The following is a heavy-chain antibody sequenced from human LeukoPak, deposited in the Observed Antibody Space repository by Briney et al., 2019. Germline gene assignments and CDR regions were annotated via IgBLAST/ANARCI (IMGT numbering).Heavy chain of an antibody. Sequence: GGSLRLSCAASGFTFSSYAMHWVRQAPGKGLEYVSAISSNGGSTYYANSVKGRFTISRDNSKNRLYLQMGSLRAEDMAVYYCARDYGFWTTYYYYGMDVWGQGTTVTVSS. CDR3: ARDYGFWTTYYYYGMDV. V-gene: IGHV3-64*01. CDR1: GFTFSSYA. J-gene: IGHJ6*02. D-gene: IGHD3-3*01. CDR2: ISSNGGST.